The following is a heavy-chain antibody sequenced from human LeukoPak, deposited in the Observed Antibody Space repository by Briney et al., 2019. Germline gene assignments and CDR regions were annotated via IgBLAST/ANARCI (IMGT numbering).Heavy chain of an antibody. CDR1: GFNFSSYV. Sequence: GGSLRLSCAASGFNFSSYVMHWVRQAPGKGLEYVSAISSNGGSTYYANSVKGRFTISRDNSKNTLYLQMGCLRDEDMAVYFCARDRRPLPLDRREVGLHAFDIWGQGTMVTVSS. J-gene: IGHJ3*02. D-gene: IGHD1-1*01. CDR2: ISSNGGST. V-gene: IGHV3-64*01. CDR3: ARDRRPLPLDRREVGLHAFDI.